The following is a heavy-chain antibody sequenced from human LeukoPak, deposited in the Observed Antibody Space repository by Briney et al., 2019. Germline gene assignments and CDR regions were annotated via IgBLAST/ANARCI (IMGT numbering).Heavy chain of an antibody. J-gene: IGHJ6*02. D-gene: IGHD5/OR15-5a*01. V-gene: IGHV4-30-4*08. CDR3: AREIVSSYYYNGMDV. CDR1: GGSISSGSYY. CDR2: ISYSGNT. Sequence: SETLSLTCTVSGGSISSGSYYWSWIRQPPGKGLEWIGFISYSGNTYSTPSLESRLTISIDTAKNQFSLSLSSVTAADTAVYFCAREIVSSYYYNGMDVWGQGTTVTVSS.